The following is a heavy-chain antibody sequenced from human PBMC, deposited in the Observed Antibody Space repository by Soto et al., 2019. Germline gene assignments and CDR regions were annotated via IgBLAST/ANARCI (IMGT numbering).Heavy chain of an antibody. CDR1: GGSISSSNW. D-gene: IGHD4-17*01. J-gene: IGHJ6*02. CDR2: IYHSGST. CDR3: ARAVNDYGDYYGMDV. V-gene: IGHV4-4*02. Sequence: TLSLTCAVSGGSISSSNWWSWVLHPPGRGLEWIGEIYHSGSTNYNPSLKSRVTISVDKSKNQFSLKLSSVTAADTAVYYCARAVNDYGDYYGMDVWGQGTTVTVSS.